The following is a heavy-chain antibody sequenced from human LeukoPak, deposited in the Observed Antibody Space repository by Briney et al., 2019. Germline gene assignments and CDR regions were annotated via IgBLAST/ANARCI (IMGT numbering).Heavy chain of an antibody. J-gene: IGHJ4*02. CDR2: ISGSGDST. Sequence: PGGSLRLSCAASGFTFSSYAMSWVRQAPGKGLEWVSCISGSGDSTYYADSVKGRFTISRDNSKNTLYLQMNSLRAGDTAVYYCANLAFRLLAGFDYWGQGTLVTVSS. V-gene: IGHV3-23*01. CDR1: GFTFSSYA. D-gene: IGHD1-26*01. CDR3: ANLAFRLLAGFDY.